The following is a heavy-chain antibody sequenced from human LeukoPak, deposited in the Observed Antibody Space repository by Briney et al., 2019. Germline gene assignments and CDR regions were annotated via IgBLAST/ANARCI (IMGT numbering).Heavy chain of an antibody. Sequence: GASVKVSCKASGYTFTSYDINWVRQATGQGLEWMGWMNPNSGNTGYAQKFQGRVTMTRNTSISTAYMELSSLRSEDTAVYYCARLPQYDILTGYYTDYWGQGTLVTVSS. CDR1: GYTFTSYD. V-gene: IGHV1-8*01. CDR3: ARLPQYDILTGYYTDY. CDR2: MNPNSGNT. J-gene: IGHJ4*02. D-gene: IGHD3-9*01.